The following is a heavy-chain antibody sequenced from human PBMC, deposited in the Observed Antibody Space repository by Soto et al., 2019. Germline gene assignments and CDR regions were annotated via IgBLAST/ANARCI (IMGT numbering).Heavy chain of an antibody. CDR2: INAGNGNT. CDR1: GYTFTSYA. J-gene: IGHJ6*02. Sequence: QVQLVQSGAEVKKPGASVKVSCKASGYTFTSYAMHWVRQAPGQRLEWMGWINAGNGNTKYSQKFQGRVTMTRDTSASTAYMELSSLRSEDTAVYYCARDYYDSSGYYYVDYYYYGMDVWGQGTTVTVSS. CDR3: ARDYYDSSGYYYVDYYYYGMDV. V-gene: IGHV1-3*01. D-gene: IGHD3-22*01.